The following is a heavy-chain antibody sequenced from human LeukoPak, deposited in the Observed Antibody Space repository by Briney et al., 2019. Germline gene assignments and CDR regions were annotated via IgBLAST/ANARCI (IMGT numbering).Heavy chain of an antibody. CDR2: IYYSGST. D-gene: IGHD6-13*01. CDR1: GGSISSSSYY. V-gene: IGHV4-39*07. J-gene: IGHJ3*02. Sequence: SETLSLTCTVSGGSISSSSYYWGWIRQPPGKGLEWIGSIYYSGSTYYNPSLKSRVTISVDMSKNQFSLKLRSVTAADTAVYYCARDRRYSSSWYDAFDIWGQGTMVTVSS. CDR3: ARDRRYSSSWYDAFDI.